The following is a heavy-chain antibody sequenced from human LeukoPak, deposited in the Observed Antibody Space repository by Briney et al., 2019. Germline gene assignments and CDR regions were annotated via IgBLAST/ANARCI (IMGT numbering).Heavy chain of an antibody. CDR2: IIPILGIA. V-gene: IGHV1-69*04. J-gene: IGHJ5*02. CDR1: GCTFSSYA. CDR3: ARGGSYYGSGKDWFDP. D-gene: IGHD3-10*01. Sequence: SVKVSCKASGCTFSSYAISWVREAPGQGLEWMGRIIPILGIANYAQKFQGRVTITADKSTSTAYMELSSLGSEDTAVCYCARGGSYYGSGKDWFDPWGQGTLVTVSS.